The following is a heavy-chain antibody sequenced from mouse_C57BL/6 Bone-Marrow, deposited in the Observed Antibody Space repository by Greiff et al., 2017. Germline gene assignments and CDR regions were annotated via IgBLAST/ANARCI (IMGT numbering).Heavy chain of an antibody. J-gene: IGHJ2*01. CDR3: ARDYGNFDY. D-gene: IGHD2-1*01. CDR1: GYTFTDYY. Sequence: QVQLQQSGAELVRPGASEKLSCKASGYTFTDYYINWVKQRPGQGLEWIARIYPGSGNTYYNEKFKGKATLTAEKSSSTAYMQLSSLTSEDSAVYFCARDYGNFDYWGQGTTLTVSS. CDR2: IYPGSGNT. V-gene: IGHV1-76*01.